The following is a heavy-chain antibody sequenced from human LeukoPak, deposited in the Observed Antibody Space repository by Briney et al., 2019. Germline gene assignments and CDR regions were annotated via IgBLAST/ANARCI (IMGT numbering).Heavy chain of an antibody. J-gene: IGHJ6*02. CDR1: GFTFSSYA. CDR2: ISGSGRTT. CDR3: ARDSFYTKYGMDV. V-gene: IGHV3-23*01. D-gene: IGHD3-3*01. Sequence: GGSLRLSCAASGFTFSSYAMSWVRQAPGKGLEWVSAISGSGRTTYYAASVKGRFTISRDNSKNTLYLQMNSLRAEDTAVYYCARDSFYTKYGMDVWGQGTTVTVSS.